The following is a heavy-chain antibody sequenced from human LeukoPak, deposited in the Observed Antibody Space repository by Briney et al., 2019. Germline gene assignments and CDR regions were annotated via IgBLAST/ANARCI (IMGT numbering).Heavy chain of an antibody. J-gene: IGHJ4*02. CDR1: GNTLHTPA. Sequence: VSVKVSCKTSGNTLHTPAITWVRQAPGEGHEWMGWSSLANGNTNYAQKLQGRVTMTIDTSTSTAYMELRSPRSDDTAIYYCTTGEAGFSRYEYWGQGTVVTVSS. D-gene: IGHD6-19*01. CDR3: TTGEAGFSRYEY. CDR2: SSLANGNT. V-gene: IGHV1-18*01.